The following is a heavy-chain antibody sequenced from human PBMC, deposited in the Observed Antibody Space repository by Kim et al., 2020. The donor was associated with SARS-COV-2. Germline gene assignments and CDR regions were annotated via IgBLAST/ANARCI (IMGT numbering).Heavy chain of an antibody. CDR1: GFTFSNYA. CDR3: ARRIAGGVISREHGFDI. J-gene: IGHJ3*02. V-gene: IGHV3-23*01. CDR2: TSSST. Sequence: GGSLRLSCVASGFTFSNYAMSWVRQAPGKGLEWVSATSSSTFYTEYVRGRLSISRDNSKNTLYLQMDSLSAADTAVYYCARRIAGGVISREHGFDIWGQGTVVTVSS. D-gene: IGHD2-21*01.